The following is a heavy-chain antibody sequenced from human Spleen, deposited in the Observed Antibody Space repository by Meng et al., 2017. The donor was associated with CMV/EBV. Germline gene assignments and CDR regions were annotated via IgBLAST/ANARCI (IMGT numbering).Heavy chain of an antibody. Sequence: GESLKISCAASGFTFSSYSMNWVRQAPGKGLEWVGRIKSRTDGTTTDYAAPVKGRFSISRDDSKNTLYLQMNSLKIEDTAVYYCTTVPVMCYTDTCYRGLDVWGQGTTVTVSS. CDR2: IKSRTDGTTT. D-gene: IGHD3-16*02. CDR3: TTVPVMCYTDTCYRGLDV. CDR1: GFTFSSYS. J-gene: IGHJ6*02. V-gene: IGHV3-15*05.